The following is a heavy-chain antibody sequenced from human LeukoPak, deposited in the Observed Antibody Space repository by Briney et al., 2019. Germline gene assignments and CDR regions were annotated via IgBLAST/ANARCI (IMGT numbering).Heavy chain of an antibody. D-gene: IGHD6-13*01. CDR1: GYTFTSYG. CDR3: ARDLWQRLVFGAFDI. Sequence: ASVKVSCKASGYTFTSYGISWVRQAPGQGLEWMGWISAYNGNTNYAQKLQGRVTMTTDTSTSTAYTELRGLRSDDTAVHYCARDLWQRLVFGAFDIWGQGTMVTVSS. CDR2: ISAYNGNT. J-gene: IGHJ3*02. V-gene: IGHV1-18*01.